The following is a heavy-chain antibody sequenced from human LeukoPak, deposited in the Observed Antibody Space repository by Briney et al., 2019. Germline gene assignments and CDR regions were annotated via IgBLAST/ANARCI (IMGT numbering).Heavy chain of an antibody. CDR3: ARDLYSGTSLLGY. J-gene: IGHJ4*02. CDR2: ISWNSGSI. D-gene: IGHD1-26*01. CDR1: GFTVSSNS. V-gene: IGHV3-48*04. Sequence: PGGSLRLSCTVSGFTVSSNSMSWVRQAPGKGLEWVSGISWNSGSIGYADSVKGRFTISRDNAKNSLYLQMNSLRAEDTAVYYCARDLYSGTSLLGYWGQGTLVTVSS.